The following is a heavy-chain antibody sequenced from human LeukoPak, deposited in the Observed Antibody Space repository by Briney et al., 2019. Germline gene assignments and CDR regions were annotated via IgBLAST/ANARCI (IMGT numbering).Heavy chain of an antibody. CDR2: IYYSGST. Sequence: WVRQPPGKGLEWIGSIYYSGSTYYNPSLKSRVTISVDTSKNQFSLKLSSVTAADTAVYYCARHGRHSYGYMDVWGKGTTVTISS. CDR3: ARHGRHSYGYMDV. D-gene: IGHD5-18*01. V-gene: IGHV4-39*01. J-gene: IGHJ6*03.